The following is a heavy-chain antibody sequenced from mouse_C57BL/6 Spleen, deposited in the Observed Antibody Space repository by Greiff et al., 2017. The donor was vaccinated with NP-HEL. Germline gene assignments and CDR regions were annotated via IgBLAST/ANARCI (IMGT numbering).Heavy chain of an antibody. Sequence: VHVKQSGTVLARPGASVKMSCKTSGYTFTSYWMHWVKQRPGQGLEWIGAIYPGNSDTSYNQKFKGKAKLTAVTSASTAYMELSSLTNEDSAVYYCTRGDYYDYFDYWGQGTTLTVSS. J-gene: IGHJ2*01. CDR1: GYTFTSYW. D-gene: IGHD1-1*01. CDR3: TRGDYYDYFDY. CDR2: IYPGNSDT. V-gene: IGHV1-5*01.